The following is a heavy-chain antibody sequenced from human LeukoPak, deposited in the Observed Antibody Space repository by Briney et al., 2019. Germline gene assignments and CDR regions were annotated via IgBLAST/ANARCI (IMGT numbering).Heavy chain of an antibody. J-gene: IGHJ4*02. CDR2: ISGSGDST. CDR3: ARGGGSYCSSTSCYAYVYFDY. CDR1: GFTFRSYG. D-gene: IGHD2-2*01. Sequence: GGSLRLSCAASGFTFRSYGVNWVRQAPGKGLEWVSGISGSGDSTYSADSLKGRFTISRDNSKNTLYLQMSSLRAEDTAVYYCARGGGSYCSSTSCYAYVYFDYWGQGTLVTVSS. V-gene: IGHV3-23*01.